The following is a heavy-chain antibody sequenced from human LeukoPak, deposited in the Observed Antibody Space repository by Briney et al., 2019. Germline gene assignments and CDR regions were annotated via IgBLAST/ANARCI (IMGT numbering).Heavy chain of an antibody. J-gene: IGHJ6*02. D-gene: IGHD5-18*01. V-gene: IGHV4-39*07. CDR1: GGSISSSSYY. CDR3: ARLGSAMVLYYYGMDV. Sequence: SETLSLTCSVSGGSISSSSYYWGGIRQPPGKGLEGIGSIYYSGSTFYNPSLKSRVTISVDTSKNQFSLKLSSVTAADTAVYYCARLGSAMVLYYYGMDVWGQGTTVTVSS. CDR2: IYYSGST.